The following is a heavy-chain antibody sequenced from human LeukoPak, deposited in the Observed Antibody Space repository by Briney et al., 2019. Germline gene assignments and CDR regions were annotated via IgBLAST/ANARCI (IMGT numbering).Heavy chain of an antibody. D-gene: IGHD1-7*01. CDR1: GYTFTSYG. Sequence: ASVKVSCKASGYTFTSYGISWVRQAPGQGLEWMGWISAYNGNTNYAQKLQGRVTMTTDTSTSTAYMELRSLRSDDTAAYYCARKYNWNYVYWFDPWGQGTLVTVSS. CDR2: ISAYNGNT. V-gene: IGHV1-18*01. J-gene: IGHJ5*02. CDR3: ARKYNWNYVYWFDP.